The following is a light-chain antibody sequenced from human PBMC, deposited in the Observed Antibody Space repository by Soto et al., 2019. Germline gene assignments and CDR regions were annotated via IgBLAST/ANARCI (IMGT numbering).Light chain of an antibody. CDR1: QGISSY. CDR2: AAS. CDR3: QQLNSYPVT. V-gene: IGKV1-8*01. J-gene: IGKJ4*01. Sequence: AIRMTQSPSSLSASTGDRVTITCRASQGISSYLSWYQQKPGKAPKLLIYAASTLQSGVPSRFSGSGSGTDFTLTISSLQPEDFATYYCQQLNSYPVTFGGGTKVDI.